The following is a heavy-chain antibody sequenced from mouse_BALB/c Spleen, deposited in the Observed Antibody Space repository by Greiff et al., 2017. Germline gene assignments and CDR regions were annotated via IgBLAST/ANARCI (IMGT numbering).Heavy chain of an antibody. Sequence: DVKLVESGGGLVQPGGSRKLSCAASGFTFSSFGMHWVRQAPEKGLEWVAYISSGSSTIYYADTVKGRFTISRDNPKNTLFLQMTSLRSEDTAMYYCARPLYYGNHYYAMDYWGQGTSVTVSS. CDR1: GFTFSSFG. D-gene: IGHD2-1*01. CDR2: ISSGSSTI. V-gene: IGHV5-17*02. J-gene: IGHJ4*01. CDR3: ARPLYYGNHYYAMDY.